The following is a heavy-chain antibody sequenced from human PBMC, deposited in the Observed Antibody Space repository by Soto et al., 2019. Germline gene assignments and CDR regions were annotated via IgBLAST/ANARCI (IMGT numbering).Heavy chain of an antibody. J-gene: IGHJ4*02. CDR2: IYYSGST. V-gene: IGHV4-59*01. CDR3: ARPGDYGDYVPFDY. D-gene: IGHD4-17*01. Sequence: SETLSLTCTVSGGSISSYYWSWIRQPPGKGLEWIGYIYYSGSTNYNPSLKSRVTISVDTSKNQFSLKLSSVTAADTAVYYCARPGDYGDYVPFDYWGQGTLVTVSS. CDR1: GGSISSYY.